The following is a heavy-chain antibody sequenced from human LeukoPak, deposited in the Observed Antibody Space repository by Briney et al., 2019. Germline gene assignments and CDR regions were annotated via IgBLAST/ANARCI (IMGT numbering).Heavy chain of an antibody. CDR3: AREGYGSGSYLINRYYYGMDV. J-gene: IGHJ6*02. Sequence: ASETLSLTCTVSGGSISSGGYYWSWIRQHPGKGLEWIVYIYYSGSTYYNPSLKSRVTISVDTSKNQFSLKLSPVTAADTAVYYCAREGYGSGSYLINRYYYGMDVWGQGTTVTVSS. CDR2: IYYSGST. D-gene: IGHD3-10*01. V-gene: IGHV4-31*03. CDR1: GGSISSGGYY.